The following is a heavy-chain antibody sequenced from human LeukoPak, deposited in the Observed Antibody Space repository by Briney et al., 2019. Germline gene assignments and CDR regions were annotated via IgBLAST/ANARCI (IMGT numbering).Heavy chain of an antibody. V-gene: IGHV3-15*01. CDR1: GFTFSNTW. CDR3: TTLYGSGNYY. J-gene: IGHJ4*02. Sequence: GGSLRLSCAASGFTFSNTWMSWVRQAPGKGLEWVGQIKRKTDGGTTDYAAPVKGRFTISRDDSKNTLYLQMNSLKTEDTAVYYCTTLYGSGNYYWGQGTLVTVSS. D-gene: IGHD3-10*01. CDR2: IKRKTDGGTT.